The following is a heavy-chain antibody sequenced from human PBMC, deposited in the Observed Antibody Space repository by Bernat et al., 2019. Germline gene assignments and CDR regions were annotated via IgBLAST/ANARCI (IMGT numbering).Heavy chain of an antibody. CDR1: GFTFSSYG. CDR2: IWYDGSNK. D-gene: IGHD6-6*01. V-gene: IGHV3-33*01. CDR3: ARDSSEYSSSRRAPLNY. Sequence: QVQLVESGGGVVQPGRSLRLSCAASGFTFSSYGMHWVRQAPGKGLEWVAVIWYDGSNKYYADSVKGRFTISRDNSKNTLYLQMNSLGAEDTAVYYCARDSSEYSSSRRAPLNYWGQGTLVTVSS. J-gene: IGHJ4*02.